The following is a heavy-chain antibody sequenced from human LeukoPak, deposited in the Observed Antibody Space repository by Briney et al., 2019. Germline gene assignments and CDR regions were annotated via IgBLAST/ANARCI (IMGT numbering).Heavy chain of an antibody. Sequence: ADTLTLTCAVYGESFRGYYWSWIRQPPGKGLEWIGEINHSGSTNFNPSLKRRVTITVDQSKNHFAPKLSPVTAADTAVYSCARGAPRSYYNRWYFDYWGQGTLVTVSS. V-gene: IGHV4-34*01. J-gene: IGHJ4*02. CDR2: INHSGST. CDR3: ARGAPRSYYNRWYFDY. D-gene: IGHD3-10*01. CDR1: GESFRGYY.